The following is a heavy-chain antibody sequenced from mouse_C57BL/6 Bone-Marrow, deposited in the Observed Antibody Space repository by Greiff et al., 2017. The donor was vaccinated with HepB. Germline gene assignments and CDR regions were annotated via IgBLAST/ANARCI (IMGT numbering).Heavy chain of an antibody. Sequence: EVQVVESGGGLVQPGGSMKLSCVASGFTFSNYWMNWVRQSPEKGLEWVAQIRLKSDNYATHYAESVKGRFTISRDDSKSSVYLQMNNLRAEDTGIYYCTEYYGSSYGAWFAYWGQGTLVTVSA. CDR1: GFTFSNYW. CDR2: IRLKSDNYAT. CDR3: TEYYGSSYGAWFAY. J-gene: IGHJ3*01. V-gene: IGHV6-3*01. D-gene: IGHD1-1*01.